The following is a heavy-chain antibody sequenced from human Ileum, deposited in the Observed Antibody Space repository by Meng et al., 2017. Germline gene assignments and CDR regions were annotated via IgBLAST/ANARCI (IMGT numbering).Heavy chain of an antibody. J-gene: IGHJ4*02. CDR3: TRERSWSDFGYFDD. CDR2: IYYGRSA. CDR1: GDSISSSTYY. D-gene: IGHD1-26*01. V-gene: IGHV4-39*07. Sequence: QLPLQESGPGLVKPSETLSLTCTVSGDSISSSTYYWGWSRQPPGKGLEWIGSIYYGRSAYYYPSLRSRITTSIDTSKNQFSLKLSSVTAADTALYYCTRERSWSDFGYFDDWGRGTLVTVSS.